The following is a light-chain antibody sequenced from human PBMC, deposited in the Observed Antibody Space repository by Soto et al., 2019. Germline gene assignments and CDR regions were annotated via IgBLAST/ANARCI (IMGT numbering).Light chain of an antibody. CDR1: QTVIHNH. J-gene: IGKJ5*01. Sequence: EIVFQHSRDTLSFSPGASATLSCRASQTVIHNHLAWHQQKPGQTPRLLVYGASSRATGIPDRFSGSGSGTDFTLTISRLEPEDFAVYYCQQHGTSPITFGQGTRLEI. V-gene: IGKV3-20*01. CDR3: QQHGTSPIT. CDR2: GAS.